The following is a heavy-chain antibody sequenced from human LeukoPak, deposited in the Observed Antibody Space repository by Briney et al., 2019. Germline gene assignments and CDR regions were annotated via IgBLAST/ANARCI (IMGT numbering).Heavy chain of an antibody. J-gene: IGHJ4*02. CDR3: ARVRWSRAYCGGDCYSDLVLFDY. CDR1: GGSISSGGYY. Sequence: SQTLSLTCTVPGGSISSGGYYWSWIRQHPGRGLEWIGYIYYSGSTYHNPSLKSRVTISVDTSKNQFSLKLSSVTAADTAVYYCARVRWSRAYCGGDCYSDLVLFDYWGQGTLVTVSS. V-gene: IGHV4-31*03. D-gene: IGHD2-21*02. CDR2: IYYSGST.